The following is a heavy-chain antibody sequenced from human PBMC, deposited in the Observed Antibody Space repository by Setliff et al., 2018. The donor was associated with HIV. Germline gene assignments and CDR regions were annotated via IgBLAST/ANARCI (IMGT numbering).Heavy chain of an antibody. CDR3: ARGGWSGGGPLHYSYYYLDV. CDR2: LISMFKIP. J-gene: IGHJ6*02. D-gene: IGHD2-15*01. Sequence: SVKVSCKTSGGTFRSQAISWVRQAPGQGLEWMGGLISMFKIPQIAQKFQGRVTITADESASTAYMGLSSLTSEDTAVYYCARGGWSGGGPLHYSYYYLDVWGQGTAVTVSS. V-gene: IGHV1-69*13. CDR1: GGTFRSQA.